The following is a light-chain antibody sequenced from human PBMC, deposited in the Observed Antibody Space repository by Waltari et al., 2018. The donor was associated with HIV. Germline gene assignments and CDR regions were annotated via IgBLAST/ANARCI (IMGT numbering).Light chain of an antibody. J-gene: IGLJ2*01. Sequence: QSALTQPASVSGSPGQSITISCTGTSSDVGSYNLVSWYQQHPGKAPKLMIYEGSKRPLGVSNRFSGSKSGNTASLTISGLPAEDEAGYYCCSYAGSSNVVFGGGTKLTVL. CDR1: SSDVGSYNL. CDR2: EGS. V-gene: IGLV2-23*01. CDR3: CSYAGSSNVV.